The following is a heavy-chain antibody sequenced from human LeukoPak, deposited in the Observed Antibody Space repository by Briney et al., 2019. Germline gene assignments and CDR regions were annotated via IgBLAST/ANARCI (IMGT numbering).Heavy chain of an antibody. CDR2: ISSSSSYI. CDR3: ARAHSGQEWWFDY. CDR1: GFTFSSYS. D-gene: IGHD2-15*01. Sequence: GGSLRLSCAASGFTFSSYSMSWVRQAPGKGLEWVSSISSSSSYIYDADSVKGRFTISRDNAKNSLYLQMNSLRAEDTAMYYCARAHSGQEWWFDYWRQGTLVTVSS. J-gene: IGHJ4*02. V-gene: IGHV3-21*01.